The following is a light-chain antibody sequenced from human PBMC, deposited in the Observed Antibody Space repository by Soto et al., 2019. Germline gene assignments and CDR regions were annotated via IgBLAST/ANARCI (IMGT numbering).Light chain of an antibody. CDR2: DAS. Sequence: EIVMTQSPAILSVSPVERATLSCRASQSVSSYLAWYQQKPGQAPRLLIYDASNRATGIPDRFSGSGSGTEFTLTISRLEPEDFAVYYCQQYSSSPLTFGGGTKVDI. J-gene: IGKJ4*01. CDR1: QSVSSY. V-gene: IGKV3-20*01. CDR3: QQYSSSPLT.